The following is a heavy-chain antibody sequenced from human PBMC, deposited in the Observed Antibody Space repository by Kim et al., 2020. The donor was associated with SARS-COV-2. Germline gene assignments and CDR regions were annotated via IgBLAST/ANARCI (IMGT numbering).Heavy chain of an antibody. D-gene: IGHD3-10*01. CDR3: ARDEHNSGSYRDY. V-gene: IGHV1-18*04. CDR2: ISASNGDT. J-gene: IGHJ4*02. CDR1: GYTFTNYG. Sequence: ASVKVSCKASGYTFTNYGISWVRQAPGQGLEWMGWISASNGDTNYVQKFRGRVTMTTETSTSTAYMELRSLISDDTAMYYCARDEHNSGSYRDYWGQGTLVTVSS.